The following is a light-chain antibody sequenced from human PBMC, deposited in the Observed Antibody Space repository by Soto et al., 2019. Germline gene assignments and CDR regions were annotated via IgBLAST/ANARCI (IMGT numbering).Light chain of an antibody. CDR2: EVS. V-gene: IGLV2-14*01. J-gene: IGLJ3*02. CDR3: QSSDLTLSGSGV. Sequence: SVLTQPASVSGSPGQSITISCTGTNSDVGGYNYVSWYQQHPGKAPELMIYEVSQRPSGVSNRFSGSKSDNTASLTISGLQAEDEADYYCQSSDLTLSGSGVFGGGTKVTVL. CDR1: NSDVGGYNY.